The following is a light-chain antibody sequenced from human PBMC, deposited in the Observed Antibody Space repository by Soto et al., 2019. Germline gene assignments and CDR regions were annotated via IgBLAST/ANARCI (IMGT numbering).Light chain of an antibody. Sequence: QSALTQPASVSGSPGQSITISCTGTSSDVGSYNLVSWYQQHPIKAPKLMIYEGSKRPSGVSNRFSGSKSGNTASLAITGLQAEDEADYYCQSYDNSLNGYVVFGGGTQLTVL. J-gene: IGLJ2*01. CDR2: EGS. V-gene: IGLV2-14*02. CDR1: SSDVGSYNL. CDR3: QSYDNSLNGYVV.